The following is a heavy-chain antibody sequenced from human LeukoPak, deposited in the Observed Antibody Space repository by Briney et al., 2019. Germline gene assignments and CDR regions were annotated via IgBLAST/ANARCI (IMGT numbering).Heavy chain of an antibody. D-gene: IGHD4-17*01. CDR2: IIPILGIA. CDR3: ARGMDYGDYRGGFDY. J-gene: IGHJ4*02. Sequence: ASVKVSCKASGYTFTGYYMHWVRQAPGQGLEWMGRIIPILGIANYAQKFQGRVTITADKSTSTAYMELSSLRSEDTAVYYCARGMDYGDYRGGFDYWGQGTLVTVSS. V-gene: IGHV1-69*02. CDR1: GYTFTGYY.